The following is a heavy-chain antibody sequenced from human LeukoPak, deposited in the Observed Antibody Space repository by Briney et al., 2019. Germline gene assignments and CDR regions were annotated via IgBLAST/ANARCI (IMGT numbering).Heavy chain of an antibody. CDR1: GFTFSSYS. CDR3: ARGQSLRYFDWLSPSYYYYMDV. V-gene: IGHV3-21*01. Sequence: PGGSLRLSCAASGFTFSSYSMNWVRQAPGKGLEWVSSISSSSSYIYYADSVKGRFTISRDNAKNSLYLQMNSLRAEDTAVYYCARGQSLRYFDWLSPSYYYYMDVWGKGTTVTVSS. J-gene: IGHJ6*03. D-gene: IGHD3-9*01. CDR2: ISSSSSYI.